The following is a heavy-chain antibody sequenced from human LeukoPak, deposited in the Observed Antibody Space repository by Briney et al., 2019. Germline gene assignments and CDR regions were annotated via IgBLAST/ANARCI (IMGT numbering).Heavy chain of an antibody. V-gene: IGHV3-21*01. J-gene: IGHJ6*02. CDR1: GFTFSSYS. CDR2: ISSSSSYI. CDR3: ASWDDILTGFWEYGMDV. D-gene: IGHD3-9*01. Sequence: GALRLSCAASGFTFSSYSMNWVRQAPGKGLEWVSSISSSSSYIYYADSVKGRFTISRDNAKNSLYLQMNSLRAEDTAVYYCASWDDILTGFWEYGMDVWGQGTTVTVSS.